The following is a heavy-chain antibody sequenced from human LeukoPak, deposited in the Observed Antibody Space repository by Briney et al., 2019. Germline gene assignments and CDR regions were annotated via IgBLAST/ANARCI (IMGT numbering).Heavy chain of an antibody. V-gene: IGHV3-20*04. J-gene: IGHJ4*02. CDR3: TRDLDVVMGAY. Sequence: SGGSLRISCAASRFTVSSNYMSWVRQAPGKGLEWVSGINWNGDSTGYADSVKGRFTISRDNAKNSLYLQMNSLRAEDTALYYCTRDLDVVMGAYWGQGTLVTVSS. CDR1: RFTVSSNY. CDR2: INWNGDST. D-gene: IGHD3-16*01.